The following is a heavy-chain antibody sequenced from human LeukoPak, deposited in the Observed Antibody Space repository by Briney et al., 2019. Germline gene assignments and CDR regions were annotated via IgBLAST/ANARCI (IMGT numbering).Heavy chain of an antibody. D-gene: IGHD2-15*01. V-gene: IGHV1-69*01. J-gene: IGHJ5*02. CDR3: AREGTERGCSGGSCYSSFVWFDP. CDR1: GGTFSSYS. CDR2: IIPIFGTA. Sequence: SVKLSCKASGGTFSSYSISWVRQAPGQGLEWMGGIIPIFGTANYAQKFQGRVTITADESTSTAYMELSSLRSEDTAVYYCAREGTERGCSGGSCYSSFVWFDPWGQGTMVTVSS.